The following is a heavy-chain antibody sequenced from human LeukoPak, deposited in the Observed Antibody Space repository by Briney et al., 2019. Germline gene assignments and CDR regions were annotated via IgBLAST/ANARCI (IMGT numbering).Heavy chain of an antibody. Sequence: GSLRLSCAASGFTFSSYSMNWVRQAPGEGLEWVSYISSLSGTIYYADSVKGRFTISRDNAKNSVYLQMDSLRAEDTAVYYCAGDQGGATSYWGQGTLVTVSS. CDR2: ISSLSGTI. D-gene: IGHD1-26*01. J-gene: IGHJ4*02. V-gene: IGHV3-48*01. CDR1: GFTFSSYS. CDR3: AGDQGGATSY.